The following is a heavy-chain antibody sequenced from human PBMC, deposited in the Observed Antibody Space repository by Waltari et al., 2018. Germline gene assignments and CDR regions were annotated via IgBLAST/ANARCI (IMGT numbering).Heavy chain of an antibody. Sequence: QITFKESGPTLVKPTQTLTLTCTFSGFSLSTSGVGVGWIRQPPGKALEWLALIYWNDDKRYSPSLKSRLTITKDTSKNQVVLTMTNMDPVDTATYYGAHSLLIRYYDFWSGLFYGMDVWGQGTTVTVSS. CDR3: AHSLLIRYYDFWSGLFYGMDV. CDR1: GFSLSTSGVG. J-gene: IGHJ6*02. V-gene: IGHV2-5*01. CDR2: IYWNDDK. D-gene: IGHD3-3*01.